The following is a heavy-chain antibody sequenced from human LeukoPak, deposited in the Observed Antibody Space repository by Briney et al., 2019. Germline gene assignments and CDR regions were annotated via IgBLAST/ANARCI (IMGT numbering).Heavy chain of an antibody. V-gene: IGHV3-21*01. CDR3: ARRPDYYDSSGYYYGYYFDY. J-gene: IGHJ4*02. CDR2: ISSGSSYI. Sequence: GGSLRLSCAASGSTFSSYVMNWVRQAPGKGLEWVSSISSGSSYIYYADSVKGRFTISRDNAKNSLYLQMNSLRTEDTAVYYCARRPDYYDSSGYYYGYYFDYWGQGTLVTVSS. D-gene: IGHD3-22*01. CDR1: GSTFSSYV.